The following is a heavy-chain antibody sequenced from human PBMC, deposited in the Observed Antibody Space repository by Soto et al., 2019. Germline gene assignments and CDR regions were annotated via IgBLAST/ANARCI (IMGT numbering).Heavy chain of an antibody. Sequence: PGGSLRLSCAASGFTFSSYSMNWVRQAPGKGLEWVSSISSSSSYIYYADSVKGRFTISRDNAKNSLYLQMNSLRAEDTAAYYCARVNSSAFDYWGQGTLVTVSS. J-gene: IGHJ4*02. CDR1: GFTFSSYS. CDR3: ARVNSSAFDY. D-gene: IGHD6-6*01. V-gene: IGHV3-21*01. CDR2: ISSSSSYI.